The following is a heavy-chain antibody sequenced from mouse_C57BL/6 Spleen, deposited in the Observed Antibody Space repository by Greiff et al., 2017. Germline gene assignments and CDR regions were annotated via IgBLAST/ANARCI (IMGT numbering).Heavy chain of an antibody. CDR3: ARSDYGGYFDY. D-gene: IGHD1-1*01. CDR2: IHPNSGST. CDR1: GYTFTSYW. V-gene: IGHV1-64*01. J-gene: IGHJ2*01. Sequence: VQLQQPGAELVKPGASVKLSCKASGYTFTSYWMHWVKQGPGQGLEWIGMIHPNSGSTNYNEKFKSKATLTVDKSSSTAYMQLSSLTSEDSAVYYCARSDYGGYFDYWGQGTTLTVSS.